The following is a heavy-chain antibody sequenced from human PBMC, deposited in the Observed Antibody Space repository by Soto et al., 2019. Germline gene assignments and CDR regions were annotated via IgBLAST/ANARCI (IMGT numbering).Heavy chain of an antibody. V-gene: IGHV3-30*18. D-gene: IGHD6-19*01. J-gene: IGHJ6*02. Sequence: GGSLRLSCAASGFIFSSYGMHWVRQAPGKGLEWVAVISYDGSNKYYADSVKGRFTISRDNSKNTLYLQMNSLRAEDTAVYYCAKDRAVAAKYYYYGVDVWGQGTTVTVSS. CDR2: ISYDGSNK. CDR1: GFIFSSYG. CDR3: AKDRAVAAKYYYYGVDV.